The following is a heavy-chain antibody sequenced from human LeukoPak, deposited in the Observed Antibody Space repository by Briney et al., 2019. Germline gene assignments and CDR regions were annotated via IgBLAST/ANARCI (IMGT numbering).Heavy chain of an antibody. D-gene: IGHD1-26*01. V-gene: IGHV3-21*03. CDR2: ISSSSSYI. CDR3: TTDGVGVEGATYDN. Sequence: GGSLRLSCAASGFTFSSYSMNWVRQAPGKGLEWVSSISSSSSYIYYADSVKGRFTISRDNAKNSLYLQMNSLKTEDTAVYYCTTDGVGVEGATYDNWGQGTLVSVSS. J-gene: IGHJ4*02. CDR1: GFTFSSYS.